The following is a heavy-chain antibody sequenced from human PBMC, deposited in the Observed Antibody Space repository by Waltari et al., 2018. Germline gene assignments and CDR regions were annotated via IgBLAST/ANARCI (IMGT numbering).Heavy chain of an antibody. Sequence: QLQLQESGPGLVKTAENLSLTCNVSGGSISSSSYSWGWIRQHPGKGLEWIGSIYYSGSTYYNPSLYSRVTISVDTSKNQFSLKLSSVTAADTAVYYCARVLVASDAFDIWGQGTMVTVSS. J-gene: IGHJ3*02. CDR1: GGSISSSSYS. CDR3: ARVLVASDAFDI. D-gene: IGHD5-12*01. V-gene: IGHV4-39*07. CDR2: IYYSGST.